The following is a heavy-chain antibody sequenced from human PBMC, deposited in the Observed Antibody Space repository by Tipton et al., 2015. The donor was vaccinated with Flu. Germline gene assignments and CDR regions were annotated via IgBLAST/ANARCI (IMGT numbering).Heavy chain of an antibody. V-gene: IGHV4-38-2*02. J-gene: IGHJ4*02. CDR1: GYSISSGYY. CDR3: ARGYDFYNGWYYFDY. CDR2: VFHTGSS. D-gene: IGHD5-12*01. Sequence: TLSLTCTVSGYSISSGYYWGWIRQPPGKGLEWIGNVFHTGSSYYNPSLKSRVTISVDTSKNQFSLNVISVTAADTAVYYCARGYDFYNGWYYFDYWGQGVLVTVSS.